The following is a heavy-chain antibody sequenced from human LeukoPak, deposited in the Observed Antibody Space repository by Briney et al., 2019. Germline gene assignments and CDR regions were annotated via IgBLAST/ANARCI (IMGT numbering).Heavy chain of an antibody. CDR3: ARHGGNLGSFNF. CDR2: LFSGGTT. D-gene: IGHD3-16*01. V-gene: IGHV4-59*08. J-gene: IGHJ4*02. CDR1: GGSISTYY. Sequence: SETLSLTCTVSGGSISTYYWSWIRQPPGKGLEWVGYLFSGGTTNYNPSLKSRVTMSVDMSKHQLSLRLTSVTAADTAAYYCARHGGNLGSFNFWGQGSLVTVSS.